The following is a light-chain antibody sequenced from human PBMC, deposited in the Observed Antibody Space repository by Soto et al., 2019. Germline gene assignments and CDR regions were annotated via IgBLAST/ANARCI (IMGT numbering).Light chain of an antibody. CDR3: QPRSNWPLT. J-gene: IGKJ4*01. Sequence: EIVLTQSPATLSLSPGERATXSCRASQSVSSYLAWYQQKPGQAPRLLIYDASNRATGIPARFSGSGSGTDFNLTIRSLEPEDVAVYYCQPRSNWPLTFGGGTKVEIK. CDR1: QSVSSY. CDR2: DAS. V-gene: IGKV3-11*01.